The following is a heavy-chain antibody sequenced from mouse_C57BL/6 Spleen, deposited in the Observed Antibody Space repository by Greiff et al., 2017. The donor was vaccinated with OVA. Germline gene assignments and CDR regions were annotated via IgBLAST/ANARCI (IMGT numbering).Heavy chain of an antibody. CDR2: IDPSDSYT. D-gene: IGHD2-3*01. J-gene: IGHJ2*01. CDR1: GYTFTSYW. CDR3: ARSGDGYCY. Sequence: QVQLQQPGAELVMPGASVKLSCKASGYTFTSYWMHWVKQRPGQGLEWIGEIDPSDSYTNYNQKFKGKSTLTVDKSSSTAYMQLSSLTSEDSAVYYCARSGDGYCYWGQGTTLTVSS. V-gene: IGHV1-69*01.